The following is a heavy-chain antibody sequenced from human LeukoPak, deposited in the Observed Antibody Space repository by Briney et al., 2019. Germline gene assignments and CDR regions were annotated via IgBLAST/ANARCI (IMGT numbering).Heavy chain of an antibody. CDR3: ARVRDYASGTSYDAHFDY. Sequence: GGSLRLSCAASGFTFTSYAMHWVRQAPGKGLEWVALISYDGSNIYYADSVKGRFTISRDNSKNTLYLQMNSLRAEDTAVYYCARVRDYASGTSYDAHFDYWGQGTLVTVSS. V-gene: IGHV3-30*04. CDR2: ISYDGSNI. J-gene: IGHJ4*02. CDR1: GFTFTSYA. D-gene: IGHD3-10*01.